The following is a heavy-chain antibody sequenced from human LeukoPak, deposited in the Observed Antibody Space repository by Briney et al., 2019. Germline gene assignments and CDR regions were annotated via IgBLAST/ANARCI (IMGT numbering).Heavy chain of an antibody. Sequence: ASVKVSCKASGYTFTSYAMNWVRQAPGQGLEWMGWINTNTGNPTYAQGFIGRFVFSLDTSVSTAYLQISSLKAEDTAVYYCARGYCSSTSCYGGSYWGQGTLVTVSS. J-gene: IGHJ4*02. CDR3: ARGYCSSTSCYGGSY. CDR1: GYTFTSYA. CDR2: INTNTGNP. V-gene: IGHV7-4-1*02. D-gene: IGHD2-2*01.